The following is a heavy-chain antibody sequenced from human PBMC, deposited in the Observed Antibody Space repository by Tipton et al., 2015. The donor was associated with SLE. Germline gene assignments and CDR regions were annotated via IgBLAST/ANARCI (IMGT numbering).Heavy chain of an antibody. CDR3: AKDWGMS. CDR2: IDKSGTKT. J-gene: IGHJ4*02. Sequence: SLRLSCEVSGFTFSNSAMSWVRQAPGKGLEWVSGIDKSGTKTEYADSVKGRFTISRDNFKKTVSLQMNTLRVEDTAVYYCAKDWGMSWGQGTLVTVSS. V-gene: IGHV3-23*05. D-gene: IGHD3-16*01. CDR1: GFTFSNSA.